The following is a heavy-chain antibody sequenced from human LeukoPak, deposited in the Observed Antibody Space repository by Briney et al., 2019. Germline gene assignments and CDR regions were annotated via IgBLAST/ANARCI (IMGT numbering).Heavy chain of an antibody. V-gene: IGHV4-59*01. J-gene: IGHJ5*02. D-gene: IGHD2-2*01. CDR3: ARGAEREPAAIGWFDP. Sequence: SETLSLTCTVSGDSISNYYWSWIRQPPGKGLEWIGYIYYTGSTYYNPSLKSRVTMSVDTSKNQFSLKLNSVTAADTAVYYCARGAEREPAAIGWFDPWGQGTLVTVSS. CDR2: IYYTGST. CDR1: GDSISNYY.